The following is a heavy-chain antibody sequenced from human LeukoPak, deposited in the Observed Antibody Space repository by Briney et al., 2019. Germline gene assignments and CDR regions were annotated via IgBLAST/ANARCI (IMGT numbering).Heavy chain of an antibody. D-gene: IGHD6-19*01. CDR1: GFTFSTYA. CDR3: AKGRSGWYEGLDY. CDR2: ISHGGDSA. J-gene: IGHJ4*02. V-gene: IGHV3-23*01. Sequence: PGGTLRLSCTASGFTFSTYAMTWVRQAPGKGPEWVSVISHGGDSAWYADSVKGRFTISRDNSKSALFLQMNSLRADDTAIYYCAKGRSGWYEGLDYWGQGSLVTVSS.